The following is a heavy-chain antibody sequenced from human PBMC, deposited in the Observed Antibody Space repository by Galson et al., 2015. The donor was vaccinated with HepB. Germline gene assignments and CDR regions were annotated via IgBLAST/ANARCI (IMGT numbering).Heavy chain of an antibody. D-gene: IGHD5-18*01. CDR3: ARLTTMVTKTFDF. V-gene: IGHV4-30-4*01. J-gene: IGHJ4*02. Sequence: LSLTCTVSGASITSGDYYWSWIRQPPGKGLEWIGYIYNSGHTYYSPALKTRVTISVDTNKEQFFLKLTSVTAADTAVYFCARLTTMVTKTFDFWGQGSLVTVSS. CDR2: IYNSGHT. CDR1: GASITSGDYY.